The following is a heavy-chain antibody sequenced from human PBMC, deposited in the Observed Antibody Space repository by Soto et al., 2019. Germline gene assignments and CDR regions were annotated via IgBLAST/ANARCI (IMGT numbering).Heavy chain of an antibody. D-gene: IGHD3-16*01. CDR3: ARLLDSGGKNWFDP. CDR1: GYTFTSCF. V-gene: IGHV1-46*01. Sequence: QVQLVQSGAEVKKPGASVKVSCKASGYTFTSCFIHWVRQAPGQGLEWVGIINPIGGTTSYAQKFQGRVTMTRDTSTSTVYMELSSLRSEDTAVYYCARLLDSGGKNWFDPWGQGTLVTVSS. J-gene: IGHJ5*02. CDR2: INPIGGTT.